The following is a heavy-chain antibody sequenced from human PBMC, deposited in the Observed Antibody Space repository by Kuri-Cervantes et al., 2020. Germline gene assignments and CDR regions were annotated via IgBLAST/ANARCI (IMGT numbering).Heavy chain of an antibody. CDR3: ARGAGSSYYYHGMDV. Sequence: SETLSLTCAVYGGSFSGYYWSWIRQPPGKGLEWIGEINHSGSTNYNPSLKSRVTISVDTSKNQSSLKLSSVTAADTAVYYCARGAGSSYYYHGMDVWGQGTTVTVSS. J-gene: IGHJ6*02. V-gene: IGHV4-34*01. D-gene: IGHD6-19*01. CDR1: GGSFSGYY. CDR2: INHSGST.